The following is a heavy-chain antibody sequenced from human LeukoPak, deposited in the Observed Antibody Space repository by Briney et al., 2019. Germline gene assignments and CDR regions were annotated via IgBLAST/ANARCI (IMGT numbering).Heavy chain of an antibody. CDR1: GYTFTSYG. Sequence: ASVKVSCKASGYTFTSYGISWVGQAPGQGLEGMGWISAYNGNTNYAQKLQGRVTMTTDTATSTAYMEPRSLRSDDTAVYYWSRVRGPNMVVVVAAYYFDYWGQGTLVTVSS. V-gene: IGHV1-18*01. CDR2: ISAYNGNT. CDR3: SRVRGPNMVVVVAAYYFDY. D-gene: IGHD2-15*01. J-gene: IGHJ4*02.